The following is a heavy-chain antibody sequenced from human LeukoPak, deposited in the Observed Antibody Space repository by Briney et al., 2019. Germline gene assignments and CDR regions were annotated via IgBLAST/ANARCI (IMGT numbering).Heavy chain of an antibody. Sequence: PSETLSLTCTVSGGSISSGSYFWSWIRQPAGKGLEWIGHIYTSGSTTYNPSLKSRVTISVDTSKNQFSLNLSTVTAADTAVYYCARFSPRAMGNYLDFWGQGTLVTVSS. D-gene: IGHD7-27*01. CDR1: GGSISSGSYF. CDR2: IYTSGST. J-gene: IGHJ4*02. V-gene: IGHV4-61*09. CDR3: ARFSPRAMGNYLDF.